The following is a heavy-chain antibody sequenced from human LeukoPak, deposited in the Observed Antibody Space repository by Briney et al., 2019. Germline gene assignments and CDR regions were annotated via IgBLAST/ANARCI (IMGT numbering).Heavy chain of an antibody. Sequence: GGSLRLSCAASGFTFSSYSMNWVRQAPGKGLEWVSSISSSSSYIYYADSVKSRFTISRDNAKNSLYLQMNSLRAEDTAVYYCARDLGYSYDNAYDIWGQGTMVTVSS. D-gene: IGHD5-18*01. CDR1: GFTFSSYS. CDR3: ARDLGYSYDNAYDI. V-gene: IGHV3-21*01. J-gene: IGHJ3*02. CDR2: ISSSSSYI.